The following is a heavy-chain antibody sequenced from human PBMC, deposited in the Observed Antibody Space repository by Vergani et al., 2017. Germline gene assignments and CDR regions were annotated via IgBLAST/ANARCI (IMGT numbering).Heavy chain of an antibody. J-gene: IGHJ6*03. Sequence: QVQLPESGPGLVKPSETLSLTCTVSGGSISSYYWSWIRQPPGKGLEWIGYIYYSGSTNYNPSLKSRVTISVDTSKNQFSLKLSSVTAADTAVYYCARGNYDFWSGYYNHYYYYYMDVWGKGTTVTVSS. CDR2: IYYSGST. D-gene: IGHD3-3*01. CDR1: GGSISSYY. V-gene: IGHV4-59*01. CDR3: ARGNYDFWSGYYNHYYYYYMDV.